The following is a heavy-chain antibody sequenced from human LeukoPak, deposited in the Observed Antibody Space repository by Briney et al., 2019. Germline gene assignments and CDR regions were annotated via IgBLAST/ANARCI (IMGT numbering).Heavy chain of an antibody. CDR2: MYYSGST. J-gene: IGHJ3*02. Sequence: SETLSLTCTVSGGSISGYYWSWIRQSPGKGLAWIGYMYYSGSTNYNPSLKSRVTMSVDMSKNQFSLKLSSVTAADTALYYCARHFTYYYDSSGYPRDAFDIWGQGTMVTVSS. CDR1: GGSISGYY. D-gene: IGHD3-22*01. V-gene: IGHV4-59*08. CDR3: ARHFTYYYDSSGYPRDAFDI.